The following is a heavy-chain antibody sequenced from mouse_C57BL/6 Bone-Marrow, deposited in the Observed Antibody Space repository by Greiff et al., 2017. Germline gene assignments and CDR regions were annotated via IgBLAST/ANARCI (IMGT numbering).Heavy chain of an antibody. CDR2: LTVKSDNYGA. J-gene: IGHJ2*01. D-gene: IGHD2-3*01. Sequence: VQLVESGGGLVRPGNSLKLSCVTSGFTFSNYRMHWLRQPPGKRLEWIAVLTVKSDNYGANYAESVKGRFASSENDTKSSVYLEMNRLREEDTATDVCSKSWGYSYYFDYWGQGTTRTVSS. V-gene: IGHV13-2*01. CDR3: SKSWGYSYYFDY. CDR1: GFTFSNYR.